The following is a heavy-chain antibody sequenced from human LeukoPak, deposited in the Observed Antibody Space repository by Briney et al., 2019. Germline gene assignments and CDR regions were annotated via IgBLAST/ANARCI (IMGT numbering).Heavy chain of an antibody. Sequence: PGGSLRLSCAASGFTFSSYWMTWVRQAPGKGLEWVANIKQDGSEKYYVDSVKGRFTISRDNAKSSLYLQMNSLRAEDTAVYYCARGMSSGYDFDYWGQGTLVTVSS. CDR1: GFTFSSYW. V-gene: IGHV3-7*01. CDR3: ARGMSSGYDFDY. J-gene: IGHJ4*02. CDR2: IKQDGSEK. D-gene: IGHD5-12*01.